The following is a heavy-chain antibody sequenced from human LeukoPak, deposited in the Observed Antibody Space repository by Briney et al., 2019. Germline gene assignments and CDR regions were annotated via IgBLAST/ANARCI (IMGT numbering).Heavy chain of an antibody. CDR3: ARYTAARPWWYFDL. CDR2: IYYSGST. J-gene: IGHJ2*01. Sequence: ASETLSLTCTVSGGSISSGGYYWSWIRQHPGKGLEWIGYIYYSGSTNYNPSLKSRVTISVDTSKNQFSLKLSSVTAADTAVYYCARYTAARPWWYFDLWGRGTLVTVSS. CDR1: GGSISSGGYY. V-gene: IGHV4-61*08. D-gene: IGHD6-6*01.